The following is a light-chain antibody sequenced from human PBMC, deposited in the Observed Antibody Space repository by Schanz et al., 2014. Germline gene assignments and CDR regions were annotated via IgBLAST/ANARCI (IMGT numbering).Light chain of an antibody. V-gene: IGKV3-15*01. CDR1: QSVSSN. J-gene: IGKJ1*01. CDR2: GAS. Sequence: EIVMTQSPATLSLSPGERATLSCRASQSVSSNVAWYQQKPGQAPRLLMYGASTRATGIPARFSGSGSGTDFTLTISSLQSEDFAVYYCQQYNNWPRAFGKGTKVEIK. CDR3: QQYNNWPRA.